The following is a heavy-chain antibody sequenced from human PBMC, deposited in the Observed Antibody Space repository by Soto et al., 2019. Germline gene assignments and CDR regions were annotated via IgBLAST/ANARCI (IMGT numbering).Heavy chain of an antibody. D-gene: IGHD6-13*01. CDR3: EREIIAAAGSGMDV. V-gene: IGHV3-53*01. CDR2: IYSGGST. J-gene: IGHJ6*02. Sequence: GGSLRLSCAASGFTVSSNYMSWVRQAPGKGLEWVSVIYSGGSTYYADSVKGRFTISRDNSKNTLYLQMNSLRAEDTAVYYCEREIIAAAGSGMDVWGQGTTVTVSS. CDR1: GFTVSSNY.